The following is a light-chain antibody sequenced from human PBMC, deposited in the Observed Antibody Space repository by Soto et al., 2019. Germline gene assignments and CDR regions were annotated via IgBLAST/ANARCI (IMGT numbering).Light chain of an antibody. CDR2: GAS. CDR3: QYGNSPLFT. Sequence: EIVLTQSPGTLSLSPGERATLSCRASQSISSSNLAWYQQTPGQAPRLLIYGASSRATGIPDRFSGSGSGTDFTLTISRLEPEDFAVYYCQYGNSPLFTFVPGTTVDMK. CDR1: QSISSSN. J-gene: IGKJ3*01. V-gene: IGKV3-20*01.